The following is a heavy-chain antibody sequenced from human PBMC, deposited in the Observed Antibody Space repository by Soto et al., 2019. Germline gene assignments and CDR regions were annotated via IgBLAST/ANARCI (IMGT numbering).Heavy chain of an antibody. J-gene: IGHJ4*02. Sequence: SETLSLTCAVYGGSFSSYYWSWIRQPPGKGLEWIGYIYYSGSTNYNPSLKSRVTISVDTSKNQFSLKLSSVTAADTAVYYCARAPRGNYGYPSYFDYWGQGTLVTVSS. CDR1: GGSFSSYY. CDR3: ARAPRGNYGYPSYFDY. V-gene: IGHV4-59*01. CDR2: IYYSGST. D-gene: IGHD3-10*01.